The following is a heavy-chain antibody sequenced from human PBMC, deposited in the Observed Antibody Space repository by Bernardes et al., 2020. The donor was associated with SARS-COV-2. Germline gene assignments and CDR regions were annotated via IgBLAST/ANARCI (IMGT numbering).Heavy chain of an antibody. CDR3: ARRDGGAAGVLDAFDI. D-gene: IGHD3-16*01. Sequence: GGSLRLSCAASGFAFSDYYMSWIRQAPGKGLEWIAYISIGDYTKSADSRFTISRDNAKNSLYLQMNSLRAEDTAMYYCARRDGGAAGVLDAFDIWGQGTLVTVSA. V-gene: IGHV3-11*06. CDR1: GFAFSDYY. CDR2: ISIGDYT. J-gene: IGHJ3*02.